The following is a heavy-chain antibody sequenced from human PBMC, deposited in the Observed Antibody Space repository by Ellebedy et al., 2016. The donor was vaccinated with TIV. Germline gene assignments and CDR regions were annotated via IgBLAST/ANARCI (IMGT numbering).Heavy chain of an antibody. J-gene: IGHJ3*02. CDR2: IYYSGST. V-gene: IGHV4-59*01. D-gene: IGHD3-22*01. CDR3: ARWGQGYYYDSSGLDAFDI. CDR1: GGSISSYY. Sequence: MPSETLSLTCTVSGGSISSYYWSWIRQPPGKGLEWIGYIYYSGSTNYNPSLKSRVTISVDTSKNQFSLKLSSVTAADTAVYYCARWGQGYYYDSSGLDAFDIWGQGTMVTVSS.